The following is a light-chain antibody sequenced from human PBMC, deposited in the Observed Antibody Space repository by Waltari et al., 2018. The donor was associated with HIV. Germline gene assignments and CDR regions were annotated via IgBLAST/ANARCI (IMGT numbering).Light chain of an antibody. V-gene: IGLV2-14*03. Sequence: QSALTQPASVSGSPGQSITISCTGTSSDVGGYNYVSWYQQHPGKAPKLMAYAVSNRPSGFPNHFSGSTAGNTASLTISGLQAEDEADYYCSSYTSSRSYVFGTGTRVTV. J-gene: IGLJ1*01. CDR2: AVS. CDR3: SSYTSSRSYV. CDR1: SSDVGGYNY.